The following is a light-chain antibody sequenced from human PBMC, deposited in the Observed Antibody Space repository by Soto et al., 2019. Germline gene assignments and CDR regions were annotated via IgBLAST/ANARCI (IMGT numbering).Light chain of an antibody. CDR3: QQRSNWPLN. V-gene: IGKV3-11*01. J-gene: IGKJ4*01. CDR1: PTARSY. Sequence: EIVLTQSPATLSLSPGERATLSCRASPTARSYLAWYQQKPGQAPRLLIYDVSNRATGVPARFSGSGSETDFSLTISSLEPEDFAVYYCQQRSNWPLNFGGGTKVDIK. CDR2: DVS.